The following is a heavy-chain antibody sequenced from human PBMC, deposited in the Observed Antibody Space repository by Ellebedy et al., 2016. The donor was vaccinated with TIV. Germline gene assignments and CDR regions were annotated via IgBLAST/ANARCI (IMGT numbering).Heavy chain of an antibody. V-gene: IGHV4-39*01. Sequence: MPSETLSLTCTVSGDSISSSSCYWGWIRQLPGKGLEWIGSIYYSGSTYYNPSLKSRVTISVDTSKNQFSLKLSSVTAADTAAYYCARPPIVGGTVAFDYWGQGILVTVSS. CDR2: IYYSGST. J-gene: IGHJ4*02. CDR3: ARPPIVGGTVAFDY. D-gene: IGHD1-26*01. CDR1: GDSISSSSCY.